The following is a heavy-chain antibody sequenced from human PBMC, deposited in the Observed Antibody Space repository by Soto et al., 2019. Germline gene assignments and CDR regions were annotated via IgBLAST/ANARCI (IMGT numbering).Heavy chain of an antibody. D-gene: IGHD6-13*01. J-gene: IGHJ5*02. CDR2: ITASGGRT. CDR3: AKAGWTIAAAEYNWFDP. CDR1: GFTFSSYA. Sequence: PGGSLRLSCTASGFTFSSYAMTWVRQAPGRGLEGVSGITASGGRTYYADSVKGRFTISRDNSKSTLYLQMNSLRAEDTAVYYCAKAGWTIAAAEYNWFDPWGQGTLVTVSS. V-gene: IGHV3-23*01.